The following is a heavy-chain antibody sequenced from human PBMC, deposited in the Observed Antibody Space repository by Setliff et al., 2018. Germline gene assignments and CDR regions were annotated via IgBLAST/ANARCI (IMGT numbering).Heavy chain of an antibody. J-gene: IGHJ4*02. D-gene: IGHD4-4*01. CDR1: GFTFSDYY. Sequence: ASVKVSCAASGFTFSDYYITWVRQAPGTGLEWVSSVSIGQTHIYYANSVKGRFTISRDNAKNTLYLEMNNLRAEDSAVYYCARRGTTAFDFWGLGTLVTVSS. V-gene: IGHV3-21*01. CDR3: ARRGTTAFDF. CDR2: VSIGQTHI.